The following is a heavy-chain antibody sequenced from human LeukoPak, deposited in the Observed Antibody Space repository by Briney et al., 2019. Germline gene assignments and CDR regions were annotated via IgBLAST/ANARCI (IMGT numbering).Heavy chain of an antibody. Sequence: PGGSLRLSCAASGLTASHNVNNAMSRVRHAPGKGLEWVSGITTSGSTYYADSVKGRFTISRENSNNTLYLHMDSLRAEDTAVYYCAKAPVWNYYYGLDVWGQGTTVTVSS. J-gene: IGHJ6*02. CDR2: ITTSGST. CDR1: GLTASHNVNNA. V-gene: IGHV3-23*01. CDR3: AKAPVWNYYYGLDV. D-gene: IGHD2-21*01.